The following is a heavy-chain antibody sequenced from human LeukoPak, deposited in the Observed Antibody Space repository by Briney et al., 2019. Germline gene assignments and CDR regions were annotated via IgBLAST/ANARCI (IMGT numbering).Heavy chain of an antibody. D-gene: IGHD4-11*01. CDR3: AKDKEYSYFDY. V-gene: IGHV3-30*18. J-gene: IGHJ4*02. CDR2: ISYDGSNT. CDR1: GFSFSGYG. Sequence: GGSLRLSCAASGFSFSGYGMHWVRRAPGKGLEWVSLISYDGSNTYYADSVKDRFTISRDNSKNTLYLQMNSLRAEDTALYYCAKDKEYSYFDYWGQGTLVTVSS.